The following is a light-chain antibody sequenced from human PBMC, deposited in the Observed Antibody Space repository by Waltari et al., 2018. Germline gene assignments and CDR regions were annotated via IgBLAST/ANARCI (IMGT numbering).Light chain of an antibody. J-gene: IGLJ1*01. CDR2: EVT. CDR1: TSDGGFYNY. Sequence: QSALTQPASVSVSPGQSVTIFCTGPTSDGGFYNYLSWYQQHPGKAPKLIIYEVTNRPSGISNRFSGSKSGNTASLTISGLQAEDEADYYCSSFTTSRTYVFGIGTKVTVL. V-gene: IGLV2-14*01. CDR3: SSFTTSRTYV.